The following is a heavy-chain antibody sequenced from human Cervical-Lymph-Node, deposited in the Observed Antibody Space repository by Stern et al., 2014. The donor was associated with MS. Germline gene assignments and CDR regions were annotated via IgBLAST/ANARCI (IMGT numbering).Heavy chain of an antibody. CDR3: ARDASSPERSDW. Sequence: EVQLEESGGGVIQPGGSLRLSCTASGFTVSRDYMTWVRQAPGKGLEWVSLITNVGSTFYTASVKSRFTISRDDSKNTVYLHMTSLRAEDTAMYYCARDASSPERSDWWGQGTLVTVSS. D-gene: IGHD1-1*01. CDR1: GFTVSRDY. V-gene: IGHV3-53*01. CDR2: ITNVGST. J-gene: IGHJ4*02.